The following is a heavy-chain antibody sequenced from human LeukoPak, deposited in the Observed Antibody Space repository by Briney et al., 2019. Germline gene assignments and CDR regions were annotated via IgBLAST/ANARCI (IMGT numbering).Heavy chain of an antibody. CDR3: ATNNQYYYGSGSYLDY. CDR2: ISSSSSTI. Sequence: GGSLRLSCVASGFTFSSYSMNWVRQAPGKGLEWVSYISSSSSTIYYADSVKGRFTLSRDNAKNSLYLQMNSLRAEDTAVYYCATNNQYYYGSGSYLDYWGQGTLVTVSS. V-gene: IGHV3-48*04. D-gene: IGHD3-10*01. CDR1: GFTFSSYS. J-gene: IGHJ4*02.